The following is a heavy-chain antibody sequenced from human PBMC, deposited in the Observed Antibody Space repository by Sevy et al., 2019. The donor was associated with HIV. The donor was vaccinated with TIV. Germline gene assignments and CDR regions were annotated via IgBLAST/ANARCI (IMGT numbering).Heavy chain of an antibody. D-gene: IGHD6-19*01. CDR3: ASLYSSGWSKTDAFDI. CDR2: IIPIFGIA. V-gene: IGHV1-69*13. Sequence: ASVKVSCKASGGTFSSYAISWVRQAPGQGLEWMGGIIPIFGIANYAQKFQGRVTITADESTSTAYMELSSLRSEDTAVYYCASLYSSGWSKTDAFDIWGQGTMVTVSS. CDR1: GGTFSSYA. J-gene: IGHJ3*02.